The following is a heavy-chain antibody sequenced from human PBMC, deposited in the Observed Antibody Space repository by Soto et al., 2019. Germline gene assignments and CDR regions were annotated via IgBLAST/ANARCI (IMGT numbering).Heavy chain of an antibody. CDR1: GFTFSSYA. CDR3: AKYGGAVAFYYYYYGMDV. Sequence: GGSLRLSCAASGFTFSSYAMSWVRQAPGKGLEWVSAISGSGGSTYYADSVKGRFTISRDNSKNTLYLQMNSLRAEDTAVYYCAKYGGAVAFYYYYYGMDVCGQGTTLTVSS. D-gene: IGHD6-19*01. CDR2: ISGSGGST. J-gene: IGHJ6*02. V-gene: IGHV3-23*01.